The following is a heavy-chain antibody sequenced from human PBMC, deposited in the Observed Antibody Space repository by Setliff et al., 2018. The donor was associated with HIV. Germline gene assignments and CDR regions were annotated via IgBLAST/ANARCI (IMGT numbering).Heavy chain of an antibody. CDR1: GGSISGYF. CDR3: ARDLPELTGRSFDP. CDR2: IYTSGST. J-gene: IGHJ5*02. V-gene: IGHV4-4*07. Sequence: SGTLSLTCNVSGGSISGYFWTWIRQPAGKGLEWIGRIYTSGSTNYNPSLKSRLSMSIDTSKNHFSLRLTSVTAADTAVYYCARDLPELTGRSFDPWGQGVQVTVSS. D-gene: IGHD7-27*01.